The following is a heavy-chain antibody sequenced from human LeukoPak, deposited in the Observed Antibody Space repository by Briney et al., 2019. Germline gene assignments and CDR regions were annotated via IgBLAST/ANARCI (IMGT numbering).Heavy chain of an antibody. J-gene: IGHJ4*02. Sequence: GGSLRLSCTASGFTFSSYGMNWVRQAPGKGLEWVSGITGRGENIYYAGSVKGRFTISRDNSKNTLYLQMNSLRAEDTAVYYCAKDRRLAAFDYGGQGTLVTVSS. V-gene: IGHV3-23*01. CDR3: AKDRRLAAFDY. CDR2: ITGRGENI. CDR1: GFTFSSYG. D-gene: IGHD6-25*01.